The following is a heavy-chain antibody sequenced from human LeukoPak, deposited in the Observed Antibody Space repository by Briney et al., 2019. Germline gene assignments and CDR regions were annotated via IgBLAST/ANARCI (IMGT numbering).Heavy chain of an antibody. CDR3: ARSGPIVGISPVDY. V-gene: IGHV1-8*01. CDR1: GYTFTTYD. CDR2: MNPNSGNT. Sequence: GASVKVSCKASGYTFTTYDINWVRQATGQGLEWMGWMNPNSGNTGYAQKFQGRVTMTRNTSISTAYMELSSLRSGDTAVYYCARSGPIVGISPVDYWGQGTLVPVSS. D-gene: IGHD1-26*01. J-gene: IGHJ4*02.